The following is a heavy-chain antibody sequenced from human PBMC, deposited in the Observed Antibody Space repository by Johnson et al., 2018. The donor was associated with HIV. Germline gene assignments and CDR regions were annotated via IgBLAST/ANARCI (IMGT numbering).Heavy chain of an antibody. D-gene: IGHD2-21*02. V-gene: IGHV3-30*19. CDR3: ASGLSSVGVVTDAFDI. CDR2: ISYDGSNK. Sequence: QVQLVESGGGVVQPGGSLRLSCAASGFTFSSYGMHWVRQAPGKGLEWVAVISYDGSNKYYADSVKGRFTISRDNSKNTLYLQMGSLRAEDMAVYYCASGLSSVGVVTDAFDIWGQGTMVTVSS. CDR1: GFTFSSYG. J-gene: IGHJ3*02.